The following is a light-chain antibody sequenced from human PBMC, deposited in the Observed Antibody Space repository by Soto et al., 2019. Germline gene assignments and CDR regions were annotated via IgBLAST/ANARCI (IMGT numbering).Light chain of an antibody. CDR2: VAS. V-gene: IGKV3-15*01. Sequence: DIVMTQSPATLSVSPGDRVTISCRASQSVSGNLAWYQQKPGQAPRLLIYVASTRAHGIPARFSGSGSGTEFITTISSLQYDDFAAYYCQQYNNWFSITFGQGTRLEIK. CDR3: QQYNNWFSIT. CDR1: QSVSGN. J-gene: IGKJ5*01.